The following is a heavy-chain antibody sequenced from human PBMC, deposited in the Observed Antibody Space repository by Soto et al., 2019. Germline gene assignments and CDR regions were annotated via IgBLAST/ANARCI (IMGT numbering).Heavy chain of an antibody. Sequence: EELLLESGGGLVQPGGSLRLSCAASGLTFSSYAMKWVRQAPGKGLEWVSGISDSGSSTYYTDSVKGRFTISRDNSKNRLYLQMNSLRAEDTAVYYCAKNWYSTSSGAFDIWGQGTMVTVSS. CDR1: GLTFSSYA. D-gene: IGHD6-6*01. J-gene: IGHJ3*02. CDR3: AKNWYSTSSGAFDI. V-gene: IGHV3-23*01. CDR2: ISDSGSST.